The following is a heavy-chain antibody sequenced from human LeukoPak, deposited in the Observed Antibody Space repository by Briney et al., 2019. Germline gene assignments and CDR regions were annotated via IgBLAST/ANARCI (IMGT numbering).Heavy chain of an antibody. CDR2: ISRSGDST. D-gene: IGHD5-12*01. Sequence: GGSRRLSCEASGFTFGGYAMSWVRQAPGKGLEWVSTISRSGDSTSYSDSVKGRISISRDNSKNTVSLRLNSLRAEDTAVYYCARYSGIVTTTPTVFDYWGQGTLVTVSS. J-gene: IGHJ4*02. CDR3: ARYSGIVTTTPTVFDY. CDR1: GFTFGGYA. V-gene: IGHV3-23*01.